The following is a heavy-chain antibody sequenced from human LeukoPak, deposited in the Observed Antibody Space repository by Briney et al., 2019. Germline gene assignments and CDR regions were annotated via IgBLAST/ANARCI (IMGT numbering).Heavy chain of an antibody. J-gene: IGHJ5*02. D-gene: IGHD3-9*01. V-gene: IGHV4-31*03. CDR3: ARDSSYYDILTGYSDSWFDP. CDR1: GGSISSGGYY. CDR2: IYYSGST. Sequence: SETLSLTCTVSGGSISSGGYYWSWIRQHPGKGLEWIGYIYYSGSTYYNPSLKSRVTISVDTSKNQFSLKLSSVTAADTAVYYCARDSSYYDILTGYSDSWFDPWGQGTLVTVSS.